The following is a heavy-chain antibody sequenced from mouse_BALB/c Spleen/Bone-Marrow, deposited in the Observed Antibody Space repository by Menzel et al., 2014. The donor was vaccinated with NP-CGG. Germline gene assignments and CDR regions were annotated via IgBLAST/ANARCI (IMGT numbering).Heavy chain of an antibody. D-gene: IGHD1-1*01. CDR1: GYTFTSYY. V-gene: IGHV1S81*02. CDR2: INPSNGGT. J-gene: IGHJ1*01. Sequence: QVQLQQSGAELVKPGASVKLSCKASGYTFTSYYMYWVKQRPGQGLEWIGGINPSNGGTNFNEKFKSKATLTVDKSSSTAYMQLGSLTSEDPAVYYCTRDHYYYGSSYWYFDVWGAGTTVTVSS. CDR3: TRDHYYYGSSYWYFDV.